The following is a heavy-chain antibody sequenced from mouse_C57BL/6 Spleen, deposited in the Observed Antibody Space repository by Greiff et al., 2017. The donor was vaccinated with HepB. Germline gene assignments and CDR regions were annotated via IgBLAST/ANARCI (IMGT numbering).Heavy chain of an antibody. CDR1: GFTFSSYA. CDR3: ARDRPYFDY. Sequence: VQVVESGGGLVKPGGSLKLSCAASGFTFSSYAMSWVRQTPEKRLEWVATISDGGSYTYYPDNVKGRFTISRDNAKNNLYLQMSHLKSEDTAMYYCARDRPYFDYWGQGTTLTVSS. CDR2: ISDGGSYT. J-gene: IGHJ2*01. V-gene: IGHV5-4*01.